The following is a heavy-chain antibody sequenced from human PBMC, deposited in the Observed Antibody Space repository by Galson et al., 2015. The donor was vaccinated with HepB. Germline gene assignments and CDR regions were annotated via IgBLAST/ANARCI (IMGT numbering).Heavy chain of an antibody. J-gene: IGHJ3*02. CDR3: ARIGATPGYAFDI. V-gene: IGHV4-31*03. CDR1: GGSISSGGYY. CDR2: IYYSGST. Sequence: TLSLTCTVSGGSISSGGYYWSWIRQHPGKGLEWIGYIYYSGSTYYNPSLKSRVTISVDTSKNQFSLKLSSVTAADTAVYYCARIGATPGYAFDIWGQGTMVTVSS. D-gene: IGHD5-12*01.